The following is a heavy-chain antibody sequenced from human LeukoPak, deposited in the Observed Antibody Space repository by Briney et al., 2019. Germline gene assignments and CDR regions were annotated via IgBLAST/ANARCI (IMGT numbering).Heavy chain of an antibody. CDR3: ARASNYDTSGYYFYWYFDL. J-gene: IGHJ2*01. CDR1: GAFCRSISSYY. Sequence: SETLSLTCTISGAFCRSISSYYWSWIRQPPGKGLEWIWYVYYSGSTNYNPSLKSRVTISIDTSKTQFSLKLNSVTAADTAVYYCARASNYDTSGYYFYWYFDLWGRGTLVTVSS. CDR2: VYYSGST. V-gene: IGHV4-59*01. D-gene: IGHD3-22*01.